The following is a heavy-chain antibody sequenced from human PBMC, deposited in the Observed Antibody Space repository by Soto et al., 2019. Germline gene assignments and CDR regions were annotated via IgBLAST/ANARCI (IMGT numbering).Heavy chain of an antibody. CDR3: ARVPYKYCSSTSCYGWGYYYYYYMDV. CDR1: GYTFTSYY. Sequence: ASVKVSCKASGYTFTSYYMHWVRQAPGQGLEWMGIINPSGGSTSYAQKFQGRVTMTRNTSISTAYMELSSLRSEDTAVYYCARVPYKYCSSTSCYGWGYYYYYYMDVWGKGTTVTVSS. D-gene: IGHD2-2*01. CDR2: INPSGGST. J-gene: IGHJ6*03. V-gene: IGHV1-46*01.